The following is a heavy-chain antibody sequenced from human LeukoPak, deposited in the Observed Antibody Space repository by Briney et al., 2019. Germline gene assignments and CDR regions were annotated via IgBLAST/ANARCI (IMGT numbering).Heavy chain of an antibody. CDR2: IYPGDSDT. D-gene: IGHD1-26*01. Sequence: PGESLKISCKGSGYSFATYWIGWVRQTPEKGLEWMGIIYPGDSDTRYSPSFQGQVTISADKSINTAYLQWGSLKASDTAMYYCARNQVVGATRSPFDFWGQGTLVTVSS. J-gene: IGHJ4*02. V-gene: IGHV5-51*01. CDR1: GYSFATYW. CDR3: ARNQVVGATRSPFDF.